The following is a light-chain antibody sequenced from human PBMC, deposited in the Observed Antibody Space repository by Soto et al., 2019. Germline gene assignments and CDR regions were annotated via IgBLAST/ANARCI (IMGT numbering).Light chain of an antibody. Sequence: EIVLTQSPGTLSLSPGERATLSCRASQSVTNTYLAWYQLKPGQAPRLLISDASRRATGIPDRFSGSGSGTDFTLTISRLEPEDFAVYYCQQYCSSSMNTFGQGTKLEIK. CDR2: DAS. CDR1: QSVTNTY. J-gene: IGKJ2*01. V-gene: IGKV3-20*01. CDR3: QQYCSSSMNT.